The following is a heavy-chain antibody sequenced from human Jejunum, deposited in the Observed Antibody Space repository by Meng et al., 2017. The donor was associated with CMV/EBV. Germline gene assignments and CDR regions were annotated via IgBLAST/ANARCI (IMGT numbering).Heavy chain of an antibody. CDR1: SGSYY. J-gene: IGHJ2*01. Sequence: SGSYYWTWIRQPPGKGLEWIGYVYYSGSTNYDPSLKSRVTVSLDTSRNQFSLKLNSVTAADTAVYYCTRAGRYCSSTGCSNWYFDLWGRGTLVTVSS. V-gene: IGHV4-61*01. CDR2: VYYSGST. CDR3: TRAGRYCSSTGCSNWYFDL. D-gene: IGHD2-2*01.